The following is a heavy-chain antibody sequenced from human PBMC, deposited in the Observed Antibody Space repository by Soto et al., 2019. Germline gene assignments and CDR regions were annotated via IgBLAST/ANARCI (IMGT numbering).Heavy chain of an antibody. D-gene: IGHD4-17*01. Sequence: GASVKVSCKASGGTFRSYAISWVRQAPGQGLEWMGGIIPIFGTANYAQKFQGRVTITADESTSTAYMELSSLRSEDTAVYYCARSSGDSHYYYGMDVWGQGTTVTVSS. CDR3: ARSSGDSHYYYGMDV. CDR1: GGTFRSYA. J-gene: IGHJ6*02. V-gene: IGHV1-69*13. CDR2: IIPIFGTA.